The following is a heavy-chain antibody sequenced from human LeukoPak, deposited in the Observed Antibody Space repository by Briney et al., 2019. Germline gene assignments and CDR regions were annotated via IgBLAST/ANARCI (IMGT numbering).Heavy chain of an antibody. CDR2: IYHSGST. D-gene: IGHD3-10*01. Sequence: SETLSLTCAVSGGSISSSNWWSWVRQPPGKGLEWIGEIYHSGSTNYNPSLKSRVTISVDKSKNQFSLELSRLRSDDTAVYYCARDSGERGSGSYLIAYWGQGTLVTVSS. CDR3: ARDSGERGSGSYLIAY. CDR1: GGSISSSNW. J-gene: IGHJ4*02. V-gene: IGHV4-4*02.